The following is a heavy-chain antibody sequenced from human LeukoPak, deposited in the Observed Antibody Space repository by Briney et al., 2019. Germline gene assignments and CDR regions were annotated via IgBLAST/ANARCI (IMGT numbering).Heavy chain of an antibody. V-gene: IGHV1-2*02. CDR3: ARESAITIFGVVTPPMDV. CDR2: INPNSGGT. J-gene: IGHJ6*03. Sequence: ASVKVSCKASGYTFTGYYMHWVRQAPGQGLEWMGWINPNSGGTNYAQKFQGRVTMTRDTSISTAYMELRNLRSDDTAVYYCARESAITIFGVVTPPMDVWGKGTTVTVSS. D-gene: IGHD3-3*01. CDR1: GYTFTGYY.